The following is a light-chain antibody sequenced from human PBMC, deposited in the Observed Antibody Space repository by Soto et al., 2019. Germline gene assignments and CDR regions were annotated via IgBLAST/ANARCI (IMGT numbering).Light chain of an antibody. CDR3: LLSYSGARPV. Sequence: QAVVTQEPSLTVSPGGTVTLTCGSSTGAVTSGHYPYWFQQKPGQAPRTLIYDTSNKHSWTPARFSGSLLGGKAALTLSGAQPEDEAEYYCLLSYSGARPVVGGGTKFTVL. J-gene: IGLJ2*01. CDR1: TGAVTSGHY. V-gene: IGLV7-46*01. CDR2: DTS.